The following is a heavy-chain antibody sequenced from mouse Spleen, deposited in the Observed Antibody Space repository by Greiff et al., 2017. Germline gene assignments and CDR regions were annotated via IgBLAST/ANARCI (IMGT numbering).Heavy chain of an antibody. J-gene: IGHJ2*01. CDR1: GFTFSSFG. V-gene: IGHV5-17*02. CDR2: ISSGSSTI. CDR3: ARGWDYFDY. D-gene: IGHD3-3*01. Sequence: EVQVVESGGGLVQPGGSRKLSCAASGFTFSSFGMHWVRQAPEKGLEWVAYISSGSSTIYYADTVKGRFTISRDNPKNTLFLQMTSLRSEDTAMYYCARGWDYFDYWGQGTTLTVSS.